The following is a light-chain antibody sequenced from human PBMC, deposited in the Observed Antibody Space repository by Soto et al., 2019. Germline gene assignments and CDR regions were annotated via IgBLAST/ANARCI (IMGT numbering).Light chain of an antibody. CDR2: GNS. V-gene: IGLV1-40*01. Sequence: QSVLTQPPSVSGAPGQRVTISCTGSSSNIGAGYDVHWYHQLPGRAPKLLIYGNSNRPSGVPDRFSGSKSGTSASLVIAGLQADDEADYYCQSYDSSLSASVFGTGTQLTVL. J-gene: IGLJ7*01. CDR3: QSYDSSLSASV. CDR1: SSNIGAGYD.